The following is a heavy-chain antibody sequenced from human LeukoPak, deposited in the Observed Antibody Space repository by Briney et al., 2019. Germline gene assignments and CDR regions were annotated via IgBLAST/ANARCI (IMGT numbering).Heavy chain of an antibody. J-gene: IGHJ4*02. D-gene: IGHD2-21*01. CDR1: GFTFNSYG. CDR3: AKSSRTHHLVDLDY. V-gene: IGHV3-30*18. Sequence: GGSLRLSCAASGFTFNSYGMHWVRQTPGKGLEWVAVISHDGSRKYYADSVKGQFTISRDNSKNTLYLQMNSLRAEDTAVYYCAKSSRTHHLVDLDYWGQGTLVTVSS. CDR2: ISHDGSRK.